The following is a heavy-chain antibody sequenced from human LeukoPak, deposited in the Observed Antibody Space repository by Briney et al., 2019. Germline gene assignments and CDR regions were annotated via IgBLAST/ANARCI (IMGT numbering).Heavy chain of an antibody. CDR3: AREPKQWLTPIDY. CDR2: ITSRSSII. CDR1: GFIFSDYY. J-gene: IGHJ4*02. D-gene: IGHD6-19*01. V-gene: IGHV3-11*04. Sequence: PGGSLRLSCAASGFIFSDYYMSWIRQAPGKGLEWISYITSRSSIIYYADSVKGRFTISRDNAKNSVYLQMNSLRAEDTAVYYCAREPKQWLTPIDYWGQGTLVTVSS.